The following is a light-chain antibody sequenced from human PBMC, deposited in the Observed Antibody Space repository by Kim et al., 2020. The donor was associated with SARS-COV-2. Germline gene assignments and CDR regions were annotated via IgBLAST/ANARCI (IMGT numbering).Light chain of an antibody. Sequence: LRSGIHVDIYNIFWYQQKPGSLPRYLLRYKSDSNKEQGSGVPSRFSGSKDASTNAGLLLISGLQSEDEADYYCAVWDDSLNGHVVFGGGTQLTVL. V-gene: IGLV5-39*01. CDR1: SGIHVDIYN. CDR3: AVWDDSLNGHVV. CDR2: YKSDSNK. J-gene: IGLJ2*01.